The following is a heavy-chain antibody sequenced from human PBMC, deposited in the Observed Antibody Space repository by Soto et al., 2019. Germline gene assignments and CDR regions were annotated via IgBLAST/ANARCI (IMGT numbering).Heavy chain of an antibody. V-gene: IGHV3-48*03. J-gene: IGHJ6*02. D-gene: IGHD4-17*01. CDR2: ISSSGSTI. Sequence: PGGSLRLSCAASGFIFSNYEMNWVRQAPGKGLEWVSYISSSGSTIYYADSVKGRFTISRDNAKNSLYLQMNSLRAEDTAVYYCARDTVTTPHYYYYGMDVWGQGTTVTVSS. CDR1: GFIFSNYE. CDR3: ARDTVTTPHYYYYGMDV.